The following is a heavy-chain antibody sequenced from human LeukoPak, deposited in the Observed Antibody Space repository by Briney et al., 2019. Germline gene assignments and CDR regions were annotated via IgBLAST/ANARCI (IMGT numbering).Heavy chain of an antibody. J-gene: IGHJ4*02. Sequence: GGSLRLSCAASGFTFSGSAMHWVRQASGKGLEWVGRIRSKANNYATAYAASVKGRFTISRDDSKNTAYLQMNSLKTEDTAVYYCTRRYYDSSGHQDYWGQGTLVTVSS. CDR3: TRRYYDSSGHQDY. D-gene: IGHD3-22*01. CDR1: GFTFSGSA. V-gene: IGHV3-73*01. CDR2: IRSKANNYAT.